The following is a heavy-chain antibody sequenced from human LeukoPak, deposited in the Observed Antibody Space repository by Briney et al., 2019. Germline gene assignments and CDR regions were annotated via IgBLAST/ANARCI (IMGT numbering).Heavy chain of an antibody. D-gene: IGHD2-15*01. CDR1: GYSISSGYY. V-gene: IGHV4-38-2*01. CDR2: IYHSGST. CDR3: ARCAANYYFDY. Sequence: PSETLSLTCAVSGYSISSGYYRGWIRQPPGKGLEWIGSIYHSGSTYYNPSLKSRVTISVDTSKNQFSLKLSSVTAADTAVYYCARCAANYYFDYWGQGTLVTVSS. J-gene: IGHJ4*02.